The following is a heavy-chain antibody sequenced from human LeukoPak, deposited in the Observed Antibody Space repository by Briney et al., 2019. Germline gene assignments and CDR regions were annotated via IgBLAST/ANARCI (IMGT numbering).Heavy chain of an antibody. D-gene: IGHD6-19*01. CDR2: IYYSGST. CDR3: ARDRRPAVAGIEMAFDP. J-gene: IGHJ5*02. CDR1: GGSISSGGYY. Sequence: SQTLSLTRTVSGGSISSGGYYWSWIRQHSGKGLEWIGYIYYSGSTYYNPSLKSRVTISVDTSKNQFSLKLSSVTAADTAVYYCARDRRPAVAGIEMAFDPWGQGTLVTVSS. V-gene: IGHV4-31*03.